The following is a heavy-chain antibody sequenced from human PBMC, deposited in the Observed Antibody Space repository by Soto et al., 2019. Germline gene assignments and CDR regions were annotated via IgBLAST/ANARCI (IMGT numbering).Heavy chain of an antibody. CDR3: ARGYNWTFQWLVVY. Sequence: ASVKVSCKASGYRFIDYFMHWVRRAPGQGLEWMGWINPKSGGTKIAQKFQGRTTMTRDTSINTVFMELSRLTSDDTAVYFCARGYNWTFQWLVVYWGRGSLVTVSS. D-gene: IGHD1-20*01. CDR2: INPKSGGT. J-gene: IGHJ4*02. CDR1: GYRFIDYF. V-gene: IGHV1-2*02.